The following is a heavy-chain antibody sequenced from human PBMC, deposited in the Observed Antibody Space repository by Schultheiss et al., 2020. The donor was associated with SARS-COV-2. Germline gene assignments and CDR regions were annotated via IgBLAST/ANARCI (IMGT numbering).Heavy chain of an antibody. CDR1: GGTFSSYA. D-gene: IGHD6-19*01. CDR3: ARESVAVAGLSFYYGMDV. V-gene: IGHV1-69*04. J-gene: IGHJ6*04. Sequence: SVKVSCKASGGTFSSYAISWVRQAPGQGLEWMGRIIPILGIANYAQKFQGRVTMTRDTSISTAYMELSRLRSDDTAVYYCARESVAVAGLSFYYGMDVWGKGTTVTVSS. CDR2: IIPILGIA.